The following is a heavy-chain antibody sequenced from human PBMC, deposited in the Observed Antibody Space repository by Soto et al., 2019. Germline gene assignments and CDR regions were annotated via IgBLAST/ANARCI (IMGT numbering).Heavy chain of an antibody. D-gene: IGHD3-3*01. J-gene: IGHJ4*02. V-gene: IGHV1-2*04. CDR2: INPNSGGT. CDR1: GYTFTGYY. CDR3: ARAITIFGVVTEYFDY. Sequence: ASVKVSCKASGYTFTGYYMHWVRQAPGQGLEWMGWINPNSGGTNYAQKFQGWVTMTRDTSISTAYMELSRLRSDDTAVYYCARAITIFGVVTEYFDYWGQGTLVTVSS.